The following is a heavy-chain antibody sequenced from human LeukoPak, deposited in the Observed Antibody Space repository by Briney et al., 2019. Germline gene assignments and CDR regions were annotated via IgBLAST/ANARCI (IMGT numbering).Heavy chain of an antibody. V-gene: IGHV1-2*06. CDR3: ARVNYDDYRYGMDI. D-gene: IGHD1-7*01. CDR1: GYTFTGYH. Sequence: GASVTVSCTASGYTFTGYHVHWVRQAPGQGLEWMGRISPNSGGTNYAQKFQGRVTITRDTSISTAYLVLSGLKSDDTAVYYCARVNYDDYRYGMDIWGQGTQVTVSS. CDR2: ISPNSGGT. J-gene: IGHJ6*02.